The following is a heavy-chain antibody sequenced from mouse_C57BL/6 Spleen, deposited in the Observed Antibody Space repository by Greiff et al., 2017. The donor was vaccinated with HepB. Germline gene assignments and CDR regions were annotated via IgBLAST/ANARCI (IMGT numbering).Heavy chain of an antibody. Sequence: DVKLQESGPGLVKPSQSLSLTCSVTGYSITSGYYWNWIRQFPGNKLEWMGYISYDGSNNYNPSLKNRISITRDTSKNQFFLKLNSVTTEDTATYYCARYYGSTGFAYWGQGTLVTVSA. CDR3: ARYYGSTGFAY. V-gene: IGHV3-6*01. J-gene: IGHJ3*01. CDR1: GYSITSGYY. CDR2: ISYDGSN. D-gene: IGHD1-1*01.